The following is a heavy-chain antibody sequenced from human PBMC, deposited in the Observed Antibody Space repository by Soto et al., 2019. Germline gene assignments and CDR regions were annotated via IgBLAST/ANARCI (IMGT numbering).Heavy chain of an antibody. CDR3: AKSIRYYNYYYMDV. CDR1: GFTFNGYA. D-gene: IGHD6-6*01. Sequence: GGSLRLSCAAAGFTFNGYAMSWVRQAPGKGLEWVSGISGSGGSTYYADSVKGRLTISRDNSKNTLYLQMNSLRADDTAVYYCAKSIRYYNYYYMDVWGKGTTVTVSS. J-gene: IGHJ6*03. CDR2: ISGSGGST. V-gene: IGHV3-23*01.